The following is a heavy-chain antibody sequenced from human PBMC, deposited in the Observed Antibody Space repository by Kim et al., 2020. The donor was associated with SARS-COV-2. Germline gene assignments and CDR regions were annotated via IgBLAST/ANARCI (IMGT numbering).Heavy chain of an antibody. CDR1: GFTFSSYS. J-gene: IGHJ4*02. CDR3: ARVIRGGSGEYYFDY. CDR2: ISSSSSSYI. V-gene: IGHV3-21*01. Sequence: GGSLRLSCAASGFTFSSYSMNWVRQAPGKGLEWVSSISSSSSSYIYYADSVKGRFTISRDNAKNSLYLQMNSLRAEDTAVYYCARVIRGGSGEYYFDYWGQGTLVTVSS. D-gene: IGHD3-10*01.